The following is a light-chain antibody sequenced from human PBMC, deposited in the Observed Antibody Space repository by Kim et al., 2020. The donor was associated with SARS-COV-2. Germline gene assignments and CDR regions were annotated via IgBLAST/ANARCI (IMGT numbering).Light chain of an antibody. CDR1: QDIRNY. V-gene: IGKV1-16*01. J-gene: IGKJ4*01. CDR2: AAS. CDR3: QQCHSYPLT. Sequence: DIQMTQFPSSLSASVGDRVTITCRASQDIRNYLAWFQQIPGKAPKSLIYAASNLQSGVPSRFSASGSGTDFTLTISSLQPEDFATYYCQQCHSYPLTFGGGTKVDIK.